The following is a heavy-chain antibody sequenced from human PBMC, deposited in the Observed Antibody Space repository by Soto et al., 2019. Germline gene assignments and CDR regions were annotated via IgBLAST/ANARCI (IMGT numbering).Heavy chain of an antibody. CDR3: ARGLYSNPHFDY. CDR1: GYTFAGYA. Sequence: QVQLVQSGAEVKKPGASVKVSCKASGYTFAGYAMHWVRQAPGQRLEWMGWINGGNGYTKYSQKFQGRVTITRDTYGSTAYMELSSLTSEDTAVYYCARGLYSNPHFDYWGQGTLVTVSS. CDR2: INGGNGYT. V-gene: IGHV1-3*01. D-gene: IGHD4-4*01. J-gene: IGHJ4*02.